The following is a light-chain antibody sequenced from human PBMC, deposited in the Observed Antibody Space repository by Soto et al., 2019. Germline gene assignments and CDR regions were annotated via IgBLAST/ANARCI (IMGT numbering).Light chain of an antibody. Sequence: DIRMTQSPSSLSASVGERVTITCRASQSISVFLNWYQQRPGKAPRLLIFGASSLQSGVPSRFSGSGSGTDFTLAISSLQPEDVATYYCQETYRTPYTFGLGTTLQI. V-gene: IGKV1-39*01. CDR1: QSISVF. CDR3: QETYRTPYT. J-gene: IGKJ2*01. CDR2: GAS.